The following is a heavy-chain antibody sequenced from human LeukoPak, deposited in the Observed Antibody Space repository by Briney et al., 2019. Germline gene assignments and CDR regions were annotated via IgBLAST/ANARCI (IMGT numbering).Heavy chain of an antibody. D-gene: IGHD6-13*01. CDR1: GGSISSSSYY. Sequence: SETLSLTCTVSGGSISSSSYYWGWIRQPPGRGLEWIGNIYYSGSTYYNPSLKSRVTISVDTSKNQFSLKLSSVTAADTAVYYCARDSSSSWYYFDYWGQGTLVTVSS. J-gene: IGHJ4*02. CDR3: ARDSSSSWYYFDY. CDR2: IYYSGST. V-gene: IGHV4-39*07.